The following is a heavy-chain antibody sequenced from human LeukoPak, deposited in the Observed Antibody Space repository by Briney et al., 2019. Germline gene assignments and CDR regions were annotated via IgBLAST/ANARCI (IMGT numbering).Heavy chain of an antibody. CDR1: GFTFSSYG. D-gene: IGHD6-19*01. Sequence: GGSLRLSCAASGFTFSSYGMHWVRQAPGKWREGVAVIWYDGSNKYYADSVKGRFTISRDNSKNTLYLQMNSLRAEDTAVYYCARGGRQWLAPYNWFDPWGQGTLVTVSS. CDR3: ARGGRQWLAPYNWFDP. CDR2: IWYDGSNK. V-gene: IGHV3-33*01. J-gene: IGHJ5*02.